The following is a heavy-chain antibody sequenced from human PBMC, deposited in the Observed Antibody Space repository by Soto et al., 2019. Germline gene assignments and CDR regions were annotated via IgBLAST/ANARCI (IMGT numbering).Heavy chain of an antibody. J-gene: IGHJ6*03. V-gene: IGHV1-8*01. D-gene: IGHD3-9*01. Sequence: QVQLVQSGAEVKKPGASVKVSCKASGYTFTSYDINWVQQATGQGLEWTRWMNSNSGNTGNAQKFQGRVTMTRNTSISTGYMELSSLRSEDTAVYYCARGKSYFDWPYYYMDVWGKGTTDTVFS. CDR1: GYTFTSYD. CDR3: ARGKSYFDWPYYYMDV. CDR2: MNSNSGNT.